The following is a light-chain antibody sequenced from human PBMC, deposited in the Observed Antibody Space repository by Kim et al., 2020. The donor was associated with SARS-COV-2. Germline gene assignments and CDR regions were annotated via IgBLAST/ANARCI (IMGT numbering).Light chain of an antibody. CDR1: QSVSSSY. J-gene: IGKJ1*01. V-gene: IGKV3-20*01. CDR2: GAS. CDR3: QRYGSSHRT. Sequence: EIVLTQFPGTLSLSPGERATLSCRASQSVSSSYVAWYQQKPGQAPRLLIYGASRRATGIPDRFSGSGSGTDFTLTISRLEPEDFAVYYCQRYGSSHRTFGKGTKVDSK.